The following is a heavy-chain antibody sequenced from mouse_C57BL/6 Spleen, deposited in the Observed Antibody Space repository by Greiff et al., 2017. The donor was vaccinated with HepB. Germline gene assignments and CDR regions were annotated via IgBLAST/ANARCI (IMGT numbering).Heavy chain of an antibody. CDR1: GYTFTDYY. V-gene: IGHV1-26*01. J-gene: IGHJ4*01. CDR3: ARYSLYYSNYVYAMDY. Sequence: EVQLQQSGPELVKPGASVKISCKASGYTFTDYYMNWVKQSHGKSLEWIGDINPNNGGTSYNQKFKGKATLTVDKSSSTAYMELRSLTSEDSAVYYCARYSLYYSNYVYAMDYWGQGTSVTVSS. CDR2: INPNNGGT. D-gene: IGHD2-5*01.